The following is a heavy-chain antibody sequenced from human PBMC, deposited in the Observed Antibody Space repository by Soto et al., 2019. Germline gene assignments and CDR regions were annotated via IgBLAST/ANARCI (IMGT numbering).Heavy chain of an antibody. CDR2: ISVYNGNT. V-gene: IGHV1-18*01. D-gene: IGHD6-6*01. CDR3: ARDRGQLVVSNSGMXV. Sequence: ASVKVSCKASGYTFTTYGLSWVRQAPGQGLEWMGWISVYNGNTNYAQKLQGRVTMTTDTSTSTAYMELRSLRSDDSAVYYCARDRGQLVVSNSGMXVWGQETTVTVSS. CDR1: GYTFTTYG. J-gene: IGHJ6*02.